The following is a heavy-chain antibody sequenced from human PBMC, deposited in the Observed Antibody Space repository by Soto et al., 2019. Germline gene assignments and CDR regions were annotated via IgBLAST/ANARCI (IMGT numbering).Heavy chain of an antibody. CDR3: ARGGWRHLDD. CDR2: IYYSGST. Sequence: PSETLSLTCTVSGGSISVYYWSWIRQPPGKGLEWIGYIYYSGSTNYNPSLKSRVTISVDTSKNQFSLKLSSVTAADTAGYDCARGGWRHLDDWGQGTLVTVSS. D-gene: IGHD3-3*01. V-gene: IGHV4-59*08. CDR1: GGSISVYY. J-gene: IGHJ4*02.